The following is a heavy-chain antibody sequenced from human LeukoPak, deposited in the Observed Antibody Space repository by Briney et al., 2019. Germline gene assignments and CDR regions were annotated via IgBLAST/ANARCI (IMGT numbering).Heavy chain of an antibody. V-gene: IGHV5-51*01. CDR3: ARCRTDYTNWFDP. Sequence: GESLKISCKGSGYSFTSYWVGWVRQMPGKGLEWMGIIYPGDSDTRYSPSFQGQVTISADKSISTAYLQWSSLKASDTAMYYCARCRTDYTNWFDPWGQGTLVTVSS. CDR1: GYSFTSYW. J-gene: IGHJ5*02. D-gene: IGHD4-11*01. CDR2: IYPGDSDT.